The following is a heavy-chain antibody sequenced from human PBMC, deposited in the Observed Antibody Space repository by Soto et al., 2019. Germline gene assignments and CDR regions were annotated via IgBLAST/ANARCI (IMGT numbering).Heavy chain of an antibody. V-gene: IGHV3-30*18. CDR2: ISYDGSNK. J-gene: IGHJ4*02. Sequence: QVQLVESGGGVVQPGRSLRLSCEASGFSLSTYGMHWVRQAPGKGLEWVAVISYDGSNKYHADSVKGRFTISRDNSRNTLYLQMNRLRLDGTAVYYCAKGATRYRGFDFSQWGQGTLVTVSS. CDR3: AKGATRYRGFDFSQ. CDR1: GFSLSTYG. D-gene: IGHD5-12*01.